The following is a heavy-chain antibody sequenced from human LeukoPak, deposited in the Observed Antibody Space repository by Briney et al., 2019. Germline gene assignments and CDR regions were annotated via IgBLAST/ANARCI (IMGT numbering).Heavy chain of an antibody. CDR3: ARGTPVLRFLEWLNYFDY. CDR1: GFTFSSYS. V-gene: IGHV3-21*01. Sequence: GGSLRLSCAATGFTFSSYSMNWVRQAPGKGLEWVSSISSSSSYIYYADSVKGRFTISRDNAKNSLYLQMNSLRAEDTAVYYCARGTPVLRFLEWLNYFDYWGQGTLVTVSS. CDR2: ISSSSSYI. D-gene: IGHD3-3*01. J-gene: IGHJ4*02.